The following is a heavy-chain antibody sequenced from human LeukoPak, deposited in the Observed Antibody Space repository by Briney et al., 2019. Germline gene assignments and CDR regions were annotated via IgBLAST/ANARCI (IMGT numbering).Heavy chain of an antibody. CDR2: IWYDGSNK. CDR3: ARDLQLWFPYYYYYGMDV. Sequence: GGSLSLSCAASGFTFSSYGMHWVRQAPGKGLEWVAVIWYDGSNKYYADSVKGRFTISRDNSKNTLYLQMNSLRAEDTAVYYCARDLQLWFPYYYYYGMDVWGQGTTVTVSS. V-gene: IGHV3-33*01. J-gene: IGHJ6*02. CDR1: GFTFSSYG. D-gene: IGHD5-18*01.